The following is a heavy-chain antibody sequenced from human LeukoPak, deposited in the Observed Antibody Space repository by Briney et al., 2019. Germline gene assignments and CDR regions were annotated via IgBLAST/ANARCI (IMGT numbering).Heavy chain of an antibody. Sequence: SETLSLTCTVSGGSISSYYWSWIRQPPGKGLEWIGYIYYSGSTNYNPSLKGRVTISVDTSKNQFSLKLSSVTAADTAVYYCARHRVAGIDYWGQGTLVTVSS. CDR3: ARHRVAGIDY. CDR1: GGSISSYY. V-gene: IGHV4-59*08. D-gene: IGHD6-19*01. CDR2: IYYSGST. J-gene: IGHJ4*02.